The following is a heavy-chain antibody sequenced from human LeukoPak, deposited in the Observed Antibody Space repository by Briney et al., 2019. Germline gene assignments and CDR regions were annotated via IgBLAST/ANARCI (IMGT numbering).Heavy chain of an antibody. CDR1: GGSISGFY. V-gene: IGHV4-4*09. J-gene: IGHJ4*02. D-gene: IGHD2-21*01. Sequence: SETLSLTCTVSGGSISGFYWSWIRQSPGKGLEWIGYIYSSGSTNYNPSLKSRVTISVDTSKNQFSLKVSSVTASETAVYYCASHTVEYSYFDYWGQGTLVTVSS. CDR3: ASHTVEYSYFDY. CDR2: IYSSGST.